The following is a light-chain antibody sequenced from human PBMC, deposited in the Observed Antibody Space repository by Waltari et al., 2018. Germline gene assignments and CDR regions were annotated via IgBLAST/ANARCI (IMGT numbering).Light chain of an antibody. Sequence: DFVMTQSPDSLAVSLGERATINCKSSQSLLYTSNYKNYLAWYQQKPGQPPKLLIYWASTRESGVPDRFCGSGSGTDFTLTISSLQAEDVAVYYCQQYYSRHSYTFGQGTKLEIK. CDR2: WAS. CDR1: QSLLYTSNYKNY. J-gene: IGKJ2*01. V-gene: IGKV4-1*01. CDR3: QQYYSRHSYT.